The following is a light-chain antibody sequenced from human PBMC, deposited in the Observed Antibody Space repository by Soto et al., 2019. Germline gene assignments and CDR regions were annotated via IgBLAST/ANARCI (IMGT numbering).Light chain of an antibody. Sequence: AIQLTQSPSSLSASVGDRVTITCRASQDISSSLAWYQQKAGKAPKLLIYGASILQSGVPSGFSGSGFGTDFTLTISSLRAEDFATYYCQQSYRTPRTFGQGTKVDIK. V-gene: IGKV1-13*02. CDR3: QQSYRTPRT. J-gene: IGKJ1*01. CDR1: QDISSS. CDR2: GAS.